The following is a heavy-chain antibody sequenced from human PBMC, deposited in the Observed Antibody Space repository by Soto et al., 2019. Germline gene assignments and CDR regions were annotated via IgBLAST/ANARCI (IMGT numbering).Heavy chain of an antibody. CDR2: IYYSGST. V-gene: IGHV4-30-4*01. CDR1: GGSISSGDYY. CDR3: AGAPMYYYDSSGYYSY. Sequence: PSETLSLTCTVSGGSISSGDYYWSWIRQPPGKGLEWIGYIYYSGSTYYNPSLKSRVTLSVDTSKNQFSLKLSSVTAADTAVYYCAGAPMYYYDSSGYYSYWGQGTLVTVSS. D-gene: IGHD3-22*01. J-gene: IGHJ4*02.